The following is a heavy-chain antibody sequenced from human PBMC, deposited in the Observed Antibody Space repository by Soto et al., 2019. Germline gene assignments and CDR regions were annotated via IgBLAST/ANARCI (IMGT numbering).Heavy chain of an antibody. D-gene: IGHD6-19*01. Sequence: GASMKGSLKASGYTFTGHYMHWGRPAPWQGGEGMGWINPNSGGTNYAQKFQGWVTMTRDTSISTAYMELSRLRSDDTAVYYCARGSVSGYSSGWYVVSWFDPWGQGTLVTVSS. CDR1: GYTFTGHY. V-gene: IGHV1-2*04. CDR2: INPNSGGT. J-gene: IGHJ5*02. CDR3: ARGSVSGYSSGWYVVSWFDP.